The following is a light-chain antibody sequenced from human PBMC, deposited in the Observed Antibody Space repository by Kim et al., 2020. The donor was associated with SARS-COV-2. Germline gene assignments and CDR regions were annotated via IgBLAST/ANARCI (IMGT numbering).Light chain of an antibody. Sequence: HGRPAQITCGRNTIESKSVHSHQQKPGQAPVLVIYYDSDRPSGIPERFSGSNSGNTATLTISRVEAGDEADYYCQVWDSSSDHRVFGGGTQLTVL. CDR2: YDS. CDR3: QVWDSSSDHRV. CDR1: TIESKS. J-gene: IGLJ3*02. V-gene: IGLV3-21*04.